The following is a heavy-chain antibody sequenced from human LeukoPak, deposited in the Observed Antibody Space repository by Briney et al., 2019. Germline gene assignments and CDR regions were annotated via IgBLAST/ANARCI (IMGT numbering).Heavy chain of an antibody. CDR3: AELGITMIGGV. CDR1: GFTFSSYE. D-gene: IGHD3-10*02. V-gene: IGHV3-48*03. J-gene: IGHJ6*04. CDR2: ISSSGSTI. Sequence: GGSLGLSCAASGFTFSSYEMNWVRQAPGKGLEWVSYISSSGSTIYYADSVKGRFTISRDNAKNSLYLQMNSLRAEDTGVYYCAELGITMIGGVWGKGTTVTISS.